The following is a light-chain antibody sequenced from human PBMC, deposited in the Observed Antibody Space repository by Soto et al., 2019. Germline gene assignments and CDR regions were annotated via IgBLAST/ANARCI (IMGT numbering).Light chain of an antibody. Sequence: QPVLTQPPSASGTPGQRVTISCSGSSSNIGSNTVNWYQQLPGTAPKLLIYGNNQRPSGVPDRFSGSKSGTAASLAISGLQSEDEADYYCAAWDDSLSGVVFGGGTKLTVL. V-gene: IGLV1-44*01. CDR1: SSNIGSNT. CDR2: GNN. J-gene: IGLJ2*01. CDR3: AAWDDSLSGVV.